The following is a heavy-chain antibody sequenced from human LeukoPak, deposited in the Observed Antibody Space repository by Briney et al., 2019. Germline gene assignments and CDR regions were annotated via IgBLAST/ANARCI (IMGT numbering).Heavy chain of an antibody. Sequence: GGSLSLSRAASGFTFSNYNMNWVRQAPGKGLEWVSCISISSNYIYYPDSVKGRFTISRDNAKNSLYLQMNSLRAEDTAVYYCARGHSSNTNWFDPCGQGTLVTVSS. J-gene: IGHJ5*02. CDR3: ARGHSSNTNWFDP. CDR1: GFTFSNYN. V-gene: IGHV3-21*01. CDR2: ISISSNYI. D-gene: IGHD6-13*01.